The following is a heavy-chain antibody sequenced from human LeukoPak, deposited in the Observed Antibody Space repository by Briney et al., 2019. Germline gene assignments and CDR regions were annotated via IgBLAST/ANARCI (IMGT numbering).Heavy chain of an antibody. Sequence: SETLSLTCTVSGGSISSYYWTWIRQPAGKGLEWIGRIYSSGSTNYNPSLKSRVTLSVDTSKNQFSLKLSSVTAADTAVYYCARSLPVAGTGTLDYWGQGTLVTVSS. CDR1: GGSISSYY. D-gene: IGHD6-19*01. V-gene: IGHV4-4*07. CDR3: ARSLPVAGTGTLDY. CDR2: IYSSGST. J-gene: IGHJ4*02.